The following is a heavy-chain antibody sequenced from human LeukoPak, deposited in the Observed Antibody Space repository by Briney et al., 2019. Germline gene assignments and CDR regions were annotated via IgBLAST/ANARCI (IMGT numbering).Heavy chain of an antibody. CDR3: ARDRRAMDYDFWSGYYIGRFDP. D-gene: IGHD3-3*01. CDR1: GFTFSDYY. J-gene: IGHJ5*02. Sequence: GGSLRLSCAASGFTFSDYYMSWIRQAPGKGLEWVSYISSSGSTIYYADSVKGRFTISRDNAKNSLYLQMNSLGAEDTAVYYCARDRRAMDYDFWSGYYIGRFDPWGQGTLVTVSS. CDR2: ISSSGSTI. V-gene: IGHV3-11*04.